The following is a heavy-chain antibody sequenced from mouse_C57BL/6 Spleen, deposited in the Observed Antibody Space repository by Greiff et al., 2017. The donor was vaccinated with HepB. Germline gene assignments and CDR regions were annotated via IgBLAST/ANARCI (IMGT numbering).Heavy chain of an antibody. CDR2: IYPGDGDT. V-gene: IGHV1-82*01. Sequence: QVQLQQSGPELVKPGASVKISCKASGYAFSSSWMNWVKQRPGKGLEWIGRIYPGDGDTNYNGKLKGKATLTADKSSSTAYMQLSSLTSEDSAVYFCATDGAWFAYWGQGTLVTVSA. CDR3: ATDGAWFAY. CDR1: GYAFSSSW. J-gene: IGHJ3*01.